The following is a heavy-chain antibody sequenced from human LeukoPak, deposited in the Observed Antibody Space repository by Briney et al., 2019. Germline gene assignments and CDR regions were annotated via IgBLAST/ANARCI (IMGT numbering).Heavy chain of an antibody. J-gene: IGHJ4*02. CDR3: ARDRFSGSYPLDY. D-gene: IGHD1-26*01. Sequence: PGGSLRLSCAASGFTFSDYYMSWIRQAPGKGLEWVSYISSSGSTIFYADSVKGRFTISRDNAKNSLYLQMNSLRAEDTAVYFCARDRFSGSYPLDYWGQGTLVTVSS. CDR1: GFTFSDYY. V-gene: IGHV3-11*01. CDR2: ISSSGSTI.